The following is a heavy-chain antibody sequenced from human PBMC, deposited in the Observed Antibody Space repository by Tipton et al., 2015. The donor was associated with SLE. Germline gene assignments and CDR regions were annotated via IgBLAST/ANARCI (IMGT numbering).Heavy chain of an antibody. D-gene: IGHD1-1*01. CDR2: IDYSGST. CDR1: GGSLSSYY. CDR3: ASDGVWNPI. Sequence: TLSLTCTVSGGSLSSYYWSWIRQPPGKGLEWIGSIDYSGSTNYNPSLKSRLSISVDTSRTQFSLKLTSVTAADTAVYYCASDGVWNPIWGQGTMVTVSS. J-gene: IGHJ3*02. V-gene: IGHV4-59*08.